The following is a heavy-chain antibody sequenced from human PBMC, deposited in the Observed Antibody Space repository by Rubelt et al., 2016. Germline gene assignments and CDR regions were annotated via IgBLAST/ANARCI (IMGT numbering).Heavy chain of an antibody. D-gene: IGHD5-24*01. V-gene: IGHV4-34*01. CDR1: GGSFSGYY. CDR3: ASPMATGLDY. Sequence: GAGLLKPSETLSLTCAVYGGSFSGYYWSWIRQPPGKGLEWIGEINRSGSTNYNPSLKSRVTISVDTSKNQFSLKLSSVTAADTAVYYCASPMATGLDYWGQGTLVTVSS. CDR2: INRSGST. J-gene: IGHJ4*02.